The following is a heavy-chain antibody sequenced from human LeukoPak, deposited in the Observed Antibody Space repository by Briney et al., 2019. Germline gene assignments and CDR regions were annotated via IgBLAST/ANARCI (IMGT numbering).Heavy chain of an antibody. V-gene: IGHV3-53*01. J-gene: IGHJ4*02. CDR2: ISSGGYT. D-gene: IGHD3-22*01. CDR1: GFSVSSNY. Sequence: SGGFLRLSCEASGFSVSSNYMSWVRQAPGKGLEWVSVISSGGYTYYADSVKGRFTISRDNSKNTLYLQMNSLRAEDTVVYYCARVGTYYYDSSGYYYWGQGTLVTVSS. CDR3: ARVGTYYYDSSGYYY.